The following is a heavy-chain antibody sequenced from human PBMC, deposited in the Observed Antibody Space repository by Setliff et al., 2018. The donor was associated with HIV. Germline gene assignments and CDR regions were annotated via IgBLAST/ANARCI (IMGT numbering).Heavy chain of an antibody. Sequence: SETLSLTCTVSGGSISSSSYYWGWVRQPPGKGLEWIGSIYYRGTTYYSPSLKSRVTISVDTSKNQFSLKLSSVTAADTAVYYCARQFRYPNRAVAGVDYWGQGTLVTVSS. CDR1: GGSISSSSYY. J-gene: IGHJ4*02. V-gene: IGHV4-39*07. CDR2: IYYRGTT. CDR3: ARQFRYPNRAVAGVDY. D-gene: IGHD6-19*01.